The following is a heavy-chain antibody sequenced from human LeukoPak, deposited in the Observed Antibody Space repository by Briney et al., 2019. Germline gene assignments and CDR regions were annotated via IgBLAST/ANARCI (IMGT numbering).Heavy chain of an antibody. J-gene: IGHJ4*02. CDR1: GYSFTNYW. Sequence: LGESLKISCQGSGYSFTNYWIAWVRQMPGKGLEWMGIIYPGDSDTRYSPSFQGQVTISADKSISTAYLQWSSLKASDTAMYYCARRHGGGSWSPYYFDYWGQGTLVTVSS. CDR3: ARRHGGGSWSPYYFDY. V-gene: IGHV5-51*01. CDR2: IYPGDSDT. D-gene: IGHD1-26*01.